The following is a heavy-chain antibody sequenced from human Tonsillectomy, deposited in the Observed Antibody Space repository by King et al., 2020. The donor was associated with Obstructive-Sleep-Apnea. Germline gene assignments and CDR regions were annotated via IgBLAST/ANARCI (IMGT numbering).Heavy chain of an antibody. CDR1: GYTFTGYY. CDR2: INPNSGGT. J-gene: IGHJ4*02. D-gene: IGHD2-15*01. V-gene: IGHV1-2*04. Sequence: VQLVESGAEVKKPGASVKVSCKASGYTFTGYYMHWVRQAPGQGLEWMGLINPNSGGTHYAQKVQGWVTMTRETSISTAYMELSRLRSDDTAVDYCARGRGYCSGGSCYRLDFFDYWGQGTLVTVSS. CDR3: ARGRGYCSGGSCYRLDFFDY.